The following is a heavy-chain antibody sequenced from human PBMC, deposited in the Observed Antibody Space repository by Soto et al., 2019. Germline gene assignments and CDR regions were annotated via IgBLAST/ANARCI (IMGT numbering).Heavy chain of an antibody. V-gene: IGHV1-69*11. Sequence: QVPLVQSGTEVKKPGSSVKVSCKASGGTFSSSGCSWVRQAPGQGLEWMGMIVPSLDTTNYAQKFQARVTITADEVTSTAYMELRSLRSEDTAVYYCARWPQPRYTADPYAVDVWGQGTRVIVSS. D-gene: IGHD3-16*02. CDR2: IVPSLDTT. CDR3: ARWPQPRYTADPYAVDV. CDR1: GGTFSSSG. J-gene: IGHJ6*02.